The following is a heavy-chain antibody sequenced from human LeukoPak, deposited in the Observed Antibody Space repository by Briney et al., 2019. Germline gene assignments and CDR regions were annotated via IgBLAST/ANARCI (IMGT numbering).Heavy chain of an antibody. CDR3: AGQNYYDSSGYYPDY. CDR1: GFTFSDYY. J-gene: IGHJ4*02. Sequence: NPGGSLRLSCAASGFTFSDYYMNWIRQALGKGLEWLSYISSSGSTIYYADSVRGRFTISRDNAKNSLYLQMNSLRAEDTAVYFCAGQNYYDSSGYYPDYWGQGTLVTVSS. V-gene: IGHV3-11*01. CDR2: ISSSGSTI. D-gene: IGHD3-22*01.